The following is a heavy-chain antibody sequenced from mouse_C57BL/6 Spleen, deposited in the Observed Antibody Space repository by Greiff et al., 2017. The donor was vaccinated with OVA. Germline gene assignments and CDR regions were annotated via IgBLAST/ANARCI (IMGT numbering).Heavy chain of an antibody. V-gene: IGHV1-76*01. CDR3: ARRDYYGSSHWYFDV. D-gene: IGHD1-1*01. CDR2: IYPGSGNT. Sequence: QVHVKQSGAELVRPGASVKLSCKASGYTFTDYYINWVKQRPGQGLEWIARIYPGSGNTYYNEKFKGKATLTAEKSSSTAYMQLSSLTSEDSAVYFCARRDYYGSSHWYFDVWGTGTTVTVSS. J-gene: IGHJ1*03. CDR1: GYTFTDYY.